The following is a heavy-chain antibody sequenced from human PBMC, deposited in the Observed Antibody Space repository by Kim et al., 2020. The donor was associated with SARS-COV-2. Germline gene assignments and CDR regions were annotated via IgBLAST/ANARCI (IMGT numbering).Heavy chain of an antibody. Sequence: GGSLRLSCAASGFPVNTYDMHWVRLTTGEGLEWVSSIDPTGDTYYPDSVKGRFTISRYNAKNSLYLQMNSLTVGDTAVYYCTRACNYYDISAAYWGQGTLVTVSS. CDR3: TRACNYYDISAAY. V-gene: IGHV3-13*01. CDR1: GFPVNTYD. CDR2: IDPTGDT. J-gene: IGHJ4*02. D-gene: IGHD3-22*01.